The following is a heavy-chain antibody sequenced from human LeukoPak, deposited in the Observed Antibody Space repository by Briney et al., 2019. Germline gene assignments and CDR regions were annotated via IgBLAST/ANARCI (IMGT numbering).Heavy chain of an antibody. CDR3: ARDYPTYYYGSGSYHYGMDV. CDR1: GFTVSSNC. D-gene: IGHD3-10*01. J-gene: IGHJ6*04. V-gene: IGHV3-53*01. Sequence: GGSLRLSCAASGFTVSSNCMSWVRQAPGKGLEWVSVIYSGGSTYYADSVKGRFTISRDNSKNTLYLQMNSLRAEDTAVYYCARDYPTYYYGSGSYHYGMDVWGKGTTVTVSS. CDR2: IYSGGST.